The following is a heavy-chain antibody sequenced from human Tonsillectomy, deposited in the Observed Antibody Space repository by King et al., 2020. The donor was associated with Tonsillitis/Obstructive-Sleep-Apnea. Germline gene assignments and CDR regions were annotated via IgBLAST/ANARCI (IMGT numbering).Heavy chain of an antibody. D-gene: IGHD4-23*01. J-gene: IGHJ4*02. CDR3: ARGENYGGTYYF. Sequence: VQLVESGGXVVXPXXSXXXXXXASGXXXXAYSMHWXRQAPGRGLEWVALISYDDGSNKYYADSVKGRFTISRDNSRKMLYLQINSLRPDDTAVYYCARGENYGGTYYFWGQGTLVTVSS. CDR1: GXXXXAYS. V-gene: IGHV3-30*04. CDR2: ISYDDGSNK.